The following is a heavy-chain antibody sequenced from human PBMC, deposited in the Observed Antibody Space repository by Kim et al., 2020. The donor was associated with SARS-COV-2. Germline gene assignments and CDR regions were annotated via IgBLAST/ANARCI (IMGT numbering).Heavy chain of an antibody. J-gene: IGHJ4*02. D-gene: IGHD5-18*01. Sequence: GGSLRLSCAASGFTFDDYAMHWVRQAPGKGLEWVSSISWNSGTMGYADSVKGRFTISRDNAKNSLYLQMNRLRAEDTALYYCAKDIKGYSFGYVDYWGQG. CDR2: ISWNSGTM. CDR3: AKDIKGYSFGYVDY. CDR1: GFTFDDYA. V-gene: IGHV3-9*01.